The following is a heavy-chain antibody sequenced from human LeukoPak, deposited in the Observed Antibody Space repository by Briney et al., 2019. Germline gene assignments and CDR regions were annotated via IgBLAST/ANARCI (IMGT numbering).Heavy chain of an antibody. CDR1: GFTFSSYG. CDR3: AKFNIVVVPAASNWFDP. Sequence: GGSLRLSCAASGFTFSSYGMHWVRQAPGKGLEWVAFIRYDGGNKYYADSVKGRFTISRDNSKNTLYLQMNSLRAEDTAVYYCAKFNIVVVPAASNWFDPWGQGTLVTVSS. J-gene: IGHJ5*02. D-gene: IGHD2-2*01. CDR2: IRYDGGNK. V-gene: IGHV3-30*02.